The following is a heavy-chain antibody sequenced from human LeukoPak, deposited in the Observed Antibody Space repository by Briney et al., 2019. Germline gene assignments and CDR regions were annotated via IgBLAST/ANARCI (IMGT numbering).Heavy chain of an antibody. CDR1: GFTFSIHG. Sequence: GGSLRLSCAASGFTFSIHGMHWVRQAPGKGLEWVSAVSGSGSSTFYADSVKGRFTISRDNSENTLFLQMSSLRAEDTAVYYCAKLIIAPEGYEYFPHWGQGTLVTVSS. D-gene: IGHD6-13*01. V-gene: IGHV3-23*01. CDR3: AKLIIAPEGYEYFPH. CDR2: VSGSGSST. J-gene: IGHJ1*01.